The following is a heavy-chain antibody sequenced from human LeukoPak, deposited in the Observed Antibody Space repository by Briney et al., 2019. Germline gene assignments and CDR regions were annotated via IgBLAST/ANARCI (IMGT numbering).Heavy chain of an antibody. CDR3: ARALGSPLDY. V-gene: IGHV3-74*01. CDR1: GFTFSSSW. CDR2: SNDDGSIT. J-gene: IGHJ4*02. D-gene: IGHD1-26*01. Sequence: GGSLRLSCAASGFTFSSSWMHWVRHVPGKGLVWVSRSNDDGSITNYADSVKGRFTISRDNAKDTLYLQMNSLRAEDTAVYYCARALGSPLDYWGQGTLVTVSS.